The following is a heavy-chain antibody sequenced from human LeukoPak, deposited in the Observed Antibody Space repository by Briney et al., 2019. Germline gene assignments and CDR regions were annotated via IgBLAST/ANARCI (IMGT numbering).Heavy chain of an antibody. J-gene: IGHJ6*03. V-gene: IGHV4-39*07. Sequence: SETLSLTCIVSGGSINSSSYYWGWIRQPPGKGLEWIGEINHSGSTNHNPSLKSRVTISVDTSKTQFSLKLSSVTAADTAVYYCAREDRSSSWWRRWNYYYYYMDVWGKGTTVTVSS. CDR1: GGSINSSSYY. CDR2: INHSGST. D-gene: IGHD6-13*01. CDR3: AREDRSSSWWRRWNYYYYYMDV.